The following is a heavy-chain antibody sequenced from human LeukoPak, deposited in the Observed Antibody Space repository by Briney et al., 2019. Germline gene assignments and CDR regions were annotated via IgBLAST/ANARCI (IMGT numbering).Heavy chain of an antibody. CDR2: IYYSGST. D-gene: IGHD5-18*01. CDR1: GGSISSGDYY. CDR3: ARGVDTAMGVGY. J-gene: IGHJ4*02. V-gene: IGHV4-30-4*08. Sequence: PSQTLSLTCTVSGGSISSGDYYWRWIRQPPGKGLEWIGYIYYSGSTYYNPSLKSRVTISVDTSKNQFSLKLSSATAADTAVYYCARGVDTAMGVGYWGQGTLVTVSS.